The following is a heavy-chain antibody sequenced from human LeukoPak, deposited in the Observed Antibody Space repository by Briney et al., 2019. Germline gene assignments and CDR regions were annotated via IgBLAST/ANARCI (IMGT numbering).Heavy chain of an antibody. CDR3: ARALYSRSRDICYMDV. CDR2: IKEDGSEK. CDR1: GFRFSSYW. V-gene: IGHV3-7*01. J-gene: IGHJ6*03. D-gene: IGHD6-13*01. Sequence: GGSLRLSCAASGFRFSSYWMSWVRRAPGKGLGWVANIKEDGSEKYYGDSVKGRFTISRDNAKNSLYLEMNSLRADDTAVYYCARALYSRSRDICYMDVWGKGTTVTVSS.